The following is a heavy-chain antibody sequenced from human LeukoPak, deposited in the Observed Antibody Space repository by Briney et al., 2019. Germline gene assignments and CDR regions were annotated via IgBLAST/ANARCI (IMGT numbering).Heavy chain of an antibody. CDR2: ISSSSSTI. D-gene: IGHD2-2*01. V-gene: IGHV3-48*01. CDR1: GFTFSSYS. J-gene: IGHJ5*02. Sequence: GGSLRLSCAASGFTFSSYSMNWVRQAPGKGLEWVSYISSSSSTIYYADSVKGRFTISRDNAKNSLYLQMNSLRAEDTAVYYCARDRVGVDVVPARFDPWGQGTLVTVSS. CDR3: ARDRVGVDVVPARFDP.